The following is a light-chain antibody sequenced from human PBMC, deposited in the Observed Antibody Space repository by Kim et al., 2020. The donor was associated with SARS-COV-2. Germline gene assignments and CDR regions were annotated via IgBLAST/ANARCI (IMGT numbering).Light chain of an antibody. CDR3: QQYGRA. CDR1: QSVSSSY. Sequence: EIVLTQSPGTLSLSPGERATLSCRASQSVSSSYLAWYQQKPGQAPRLLIYGASSSATGIPDRFSGSGSGTDFTLTISRLEPEDFAVYYCQQYGRAFGQGTKLEI. V-gene: IGKV3-20*01. CDR2: GAS. J-gene: IGKJ2*01.